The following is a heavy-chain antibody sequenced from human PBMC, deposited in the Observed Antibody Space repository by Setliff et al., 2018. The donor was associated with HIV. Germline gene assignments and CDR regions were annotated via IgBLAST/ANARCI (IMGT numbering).Heavy chain of an antibody. J-gene: IGHJ2*01. Sequence: SETLSLTCTVAGGSINSRSYSWGWIRQPPGKGLEWIGSFYYTGSTYYNPSLRSRVTISVDTSKNQFSLKLSSVTAADTAVYYCARGYYDSSGYYFGSSYWYFDLWGRGTLVTVSS. CDR3: ARGYYDSSGYYFGSSYWYFDL. V-gene: IGHV4-39*07. CDR1: GGSINSRSYS. D-gene: IGHD3-22*01. CDR2: FYYTGST.